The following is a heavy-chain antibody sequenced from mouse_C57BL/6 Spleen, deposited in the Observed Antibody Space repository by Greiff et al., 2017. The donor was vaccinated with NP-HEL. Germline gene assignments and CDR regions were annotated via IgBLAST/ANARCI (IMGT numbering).Heavy chain of an antibody. CDR3: ARHYYGSSYVLFYYFDY. CDR2: ISSGGSYT. Sequence: EVMLVESGGDLVKPGGSLKLSCAASGFTFSSYGMSWVRQTPDKRLEWVATISSGGSYTYYPDSVKGRFTISRDNAKNTLYLQMSSLKSEDTAMYYFARHYYGSSYVLFYYFDYWGQGTTLTVSS. J-gene: IGHJ2*01. D-gene: IGHD1-1*01. CDR1: GFTFSSYG. V-gene: IGHV5-6*01.